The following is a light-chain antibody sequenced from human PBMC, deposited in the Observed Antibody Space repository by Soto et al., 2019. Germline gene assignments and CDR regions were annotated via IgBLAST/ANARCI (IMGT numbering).Light chain of an antibody. CDR2: DAS. Sequence: EIVMTQSPATLSVSPGGTATLSCRASQGLGSRLAWYQQTPGQAPRHLIYDASTRATGVPDRFSGSESETQFPLTISSLQFEAFAVYYCQHYHGWVKAFGQGTKLEIK. CDR3: QHYHGWVKA. CDR1: QGLGSR. V-gene: IGKV3-15*01. J-gene: IGKJ2*01.